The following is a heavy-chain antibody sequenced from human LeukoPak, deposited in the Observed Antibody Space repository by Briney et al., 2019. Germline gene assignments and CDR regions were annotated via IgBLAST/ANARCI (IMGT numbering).Heavy chain of an antibody. V-gene: IGHV7-4-1*02. CDR1: GYTFTSYA. CDR3: ASRTYSYGLSP. J-gene: IGHJ5*02. Sequence: GASVKVSCKASGYTFTSYAMNWVRQAPGQGLEWMGWINTNTGNPTYAQGFTGRFLFSVDTSVSTAYLQITNLTAEDTALYYCASRTYSYGLSPWGQGTLVTVS. D-gene: IGHD2-15*01. CDR2: INTNTGNP.